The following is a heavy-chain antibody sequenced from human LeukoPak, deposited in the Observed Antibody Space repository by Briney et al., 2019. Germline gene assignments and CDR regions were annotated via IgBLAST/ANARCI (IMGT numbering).Heavy chain of an antibody. CDR2: IYYSGST. CDR1: GGSISSSSYY. V-gene: IGHV4-39*01. D-gene: IGHD2-15*01. Sequence: KPSETLSLTCTVSGGSISSSSYYWGWIRQPPGKGLEWIGSIYYSGSTYYNPSLKSRVTISVDTSKNQFSLKLSSVTAADTAVYYCARLFRSGGREVWGQGTLVTVSS. CDR3: ARLFRSGGREV. J-gene: IGHJ4*02.